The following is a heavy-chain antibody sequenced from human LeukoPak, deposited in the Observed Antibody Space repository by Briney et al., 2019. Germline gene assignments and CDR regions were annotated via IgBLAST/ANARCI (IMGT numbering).Heavy chain of an antibody. Sequence: GASVTVSCTASGGTFSSYAISWVRQAPGQGLEWMGGIIPIFGTANYAQKFQGRVTITADESTSTAYMELSSLRSEDTAVYYCATRYCSGGSCYFLSLDYWGQGTLVTVSS. J-gene: IGHJ4*02. V-gene: IGHV1-69*13. D-gene: IGHD2-15*01. CDR3: ATRYCSGGSCYFLSLDY. CDR1: GGTFSSYA. CDR2: IIPIFGTA.